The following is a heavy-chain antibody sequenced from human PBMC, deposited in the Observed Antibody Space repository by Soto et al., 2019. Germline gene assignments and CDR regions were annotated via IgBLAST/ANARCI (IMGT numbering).Heavy chain of an antibody. D-gene: IGHD1-1*01. CDR3: ARDRNEGDGYNYGGYYFDY. J-gene: IGHJ4*02. V-gene: IGHV3-30-3*01. CDR1: GFTFSSYA. CDR2: ISYDGSNK. Sequence: GGSLRLSCAASGFTFSSYAMHWVRQAPGKGLEWVAVISYDGSNKYYADSVKGRFTISRDNSKNTLYLQMNSLRAEDTAVYYCARDRNEGDGYNYGGYYFDYWGQGTLVTVSS.